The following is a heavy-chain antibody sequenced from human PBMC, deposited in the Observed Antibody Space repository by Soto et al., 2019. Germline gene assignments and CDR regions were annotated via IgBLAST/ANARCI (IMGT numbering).Heavy chain of an antibody. CDR1: GGSVNTFY. CDR2: VYYTGST. V-gene: IGHV4-59*02. J-gene: IGHJ6*02. CDR3: AREGGYFDSSGSGVYHYHGVDV. D-gene: IGHD3-22*01. Sequence: SETLSLTCTVSGGSVNTFYWSWIRQPPGKGLEWVGHVYYTGSTNYNPSLKSRVTMSLDTSRNQFSLKLSSVTAADTAVYYCAREGGYFDSSGSGVYHYHGVDVWGQGTTVTVSS.